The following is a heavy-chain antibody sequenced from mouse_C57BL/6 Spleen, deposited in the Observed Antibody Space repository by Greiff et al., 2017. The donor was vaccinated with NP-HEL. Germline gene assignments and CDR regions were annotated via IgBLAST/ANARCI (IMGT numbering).Heavy chain of an antibody. Sequence: VQLQQSGPELVKPGASVKISCKASGYAFSSSWMNWVKQRPGKGLEWIGRIYPGDGDTNYNGKFKGKATLTADKSYSTAYMQLSSLTSEDSAVYFCSRVSYYVSSDEWYFDVWGTGTTGTVSS. V-gene: IGHV1-82*01. J-gene: IGHJ1*03. D-gene: IGHD1-1*01. CDR2: IYPGDGDT. CDR3: SRVSYYVSSDEWYFDV. CDR1: GYAFSSSW.